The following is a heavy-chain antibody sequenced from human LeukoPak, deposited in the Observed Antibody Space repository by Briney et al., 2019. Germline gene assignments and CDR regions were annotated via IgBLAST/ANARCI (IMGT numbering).Heavy chain of an antibody. V-gene: IGHV1-18*01. CDR3: ARDPVDYGDYRALGY. D-gene: IGHD4-17*01. CDR1: GYTFTSYG. J-gene: IGHJ4*02. CDR2: ISTYNGNT. Sequence: ASVKVSCKASGYTFTSYGISWVRQAPGQGLEWMGWISTYNGNTNYAQKLQGRVTMTTDTPTSTAYMELRSLRSDDTAVYYCARDPVDYGDYRALGYWGQGTLVTVSS.